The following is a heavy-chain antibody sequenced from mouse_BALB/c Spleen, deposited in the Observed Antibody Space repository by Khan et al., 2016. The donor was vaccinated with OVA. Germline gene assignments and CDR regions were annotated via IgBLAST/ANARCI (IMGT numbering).Heavy chain of an antibody. Sequence: QVQLQQSGAELARPGASVKMSCKASGYTFTTYTMHWVKQRPGQGLEWIGYINPSNGYTNYNQKFKDKSTLTADKSSSTAYMQLSSLKSDYSAVYYGAREGAYYRSDGWFSYWGQGTLVTVSA. CDR1: GYTFTTYT. V-gene: IGHV1-4*01. J-gene: IGHJ3*01. CDR2: INPSNGYT. D-gene: IGHD2-14*01. CDR3: AREGAYYRSDGWFSY.